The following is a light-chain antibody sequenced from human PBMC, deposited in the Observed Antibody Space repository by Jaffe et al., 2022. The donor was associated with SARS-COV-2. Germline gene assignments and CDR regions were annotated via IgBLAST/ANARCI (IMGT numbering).Light chain of an antibody. Sequence: DIQLTQSPSFLSASVGDRVTITCRASQGISSFLAWYQQKPGKAPQLLIYAASTLQSGVPSRFSGSGSGTEFTLTISSLQPEDFATYYCQQFNDSPVTFGPGTKVGVK. CDR1: QGISSF. J-gene: IGKJ3*01. CDR2: AAS. CDR3: QQFNDSPVT. V-gene: IGKV1-9*01.